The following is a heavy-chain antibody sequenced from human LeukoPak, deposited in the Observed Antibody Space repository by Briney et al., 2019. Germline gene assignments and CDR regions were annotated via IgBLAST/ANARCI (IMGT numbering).Heavy chain of an antibody. D-gene: IGHD6-19*01. J-gene: IGHJ4*02. CDR1: GFSFSSYG. CDR2: ISHEGSYQ. V-gene: IGHV3-30*03. Sequence: GSLRLSCAVSGFSFSSYGIHWVRQAPGKGLEWVAVISHEGSYQNYADSVKGRFTISRDNSKNMVFLQMNSLNAEDTAVYYCAGTREQWQVLDYWGQGTLVTVSS. CDR3: AGTREQWQVLDY.